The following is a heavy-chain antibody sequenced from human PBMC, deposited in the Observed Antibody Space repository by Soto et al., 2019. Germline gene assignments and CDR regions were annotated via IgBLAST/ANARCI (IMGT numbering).Heavy chain of an antibody. CDR1: GYTFSSYG. CDR3: ATGSDSDYEYTALGS. Sequence: ASVKVSCKASGYTFSSYGLSWVRQAPGQGLEWMGWISAYNGNTYYAQKFQGRVTMTTDTSTRTAYMELSRLTSNDTAVYYCATGSDSDYEYTALGSWGQGTLVTVAS. V-gene: IGHV1-18*01. D-gene: IGHD5-12*01. J-gene: IGHJ5*02. CDR2: ISAYNGNT.